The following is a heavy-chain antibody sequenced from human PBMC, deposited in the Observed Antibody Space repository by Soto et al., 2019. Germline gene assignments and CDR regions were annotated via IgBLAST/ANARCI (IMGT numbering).Heavy chain of an antibody. D-gene: IGHD2-21*02. V-gene: IGHV3-43*01. CDR2: INWDGSST. J-gene: IGHJ4*02. CDR3: AKDHGTATQRFDY. CDR1: GFTFDNYL. Sequence: EVQLVESGGAVVQPGGSLRLSCAASGFTFDNYLMYWVRQPPGKGLEWVSLINWDGSSTSYADSVKGRFTISRDNSNDSLYLQMNSLSTEDTALYYCAKDHGTATQRFDYWGQGSLVTVSS.